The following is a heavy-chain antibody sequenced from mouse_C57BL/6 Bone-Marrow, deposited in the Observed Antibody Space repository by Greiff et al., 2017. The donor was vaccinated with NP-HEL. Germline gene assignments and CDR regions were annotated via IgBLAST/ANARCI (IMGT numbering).Heavy chain of an antibody. CDR3: TTLGDYDPFAY. CDR1: GFNIKDDY. CDR2: IDPENGDT. Sequence: VQLQQSGAELVRPGASVKLSCTASGFNIKDDYMHWVKQRPEQGLEWIGWIDPENGDTEYASKFQGKATITADTSSYTAYLQLSSLTSADTAVSYCTTLGDYDPFAYWGQGTLVTVSA. J-gene: IGHJ3*01. V-gene: IGHV14-4*01. D-gene: IGHD2-4*01.